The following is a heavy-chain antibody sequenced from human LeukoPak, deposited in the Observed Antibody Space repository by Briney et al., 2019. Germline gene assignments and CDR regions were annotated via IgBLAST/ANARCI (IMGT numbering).Heavy chain of an antibody. D-gene: IGHD4-11*01. V-gene: IGHV4-61*01. Sequence: SETLSLTCTVSGYSISSGYYWGWIRQPPGKGLEWIGYIYYSGSTNYNPSLKSRVTISVDTSKNQFSLKLSSVTAADTAVYYCASLQYRYYYMDVWGKGTTVTVSS. CDR3: ASLQYRYYYMDV. CDR1: GYSISSGYY. CDR2: IYYSGST. J-gene: IGHJ6*03.